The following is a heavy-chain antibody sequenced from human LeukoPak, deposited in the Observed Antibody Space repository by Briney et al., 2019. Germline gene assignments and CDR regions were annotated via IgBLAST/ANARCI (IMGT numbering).Heavy chain of an antibody. CDR1: GFTFDDYG. CDR2: IHWNGGST. CDR3: ARGHIDYAFDC. D-gene: IGHD4-17*01. Sequence: GGSLRLSCAASGFTFDDYGMSWVRQAPGEGLEWVSGIHWNGGSTGYAASGKGRSTNSRDNHKNSLELQMNSLRAEDTALYYCARGHIDYAFDCWGQGTLVTVSS. J-gene: IGHJ4*02. V-gene: IGHV3-20*04.